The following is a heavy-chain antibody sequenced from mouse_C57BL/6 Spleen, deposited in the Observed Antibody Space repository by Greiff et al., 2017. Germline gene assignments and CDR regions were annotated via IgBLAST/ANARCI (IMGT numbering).Heavy chain of an antibody. CDR3: ATISSYEAY. V-gene: IGHV2-6*01. J-gene: IGHJ3*01. Sequence: QVQLKESGPGLAAPSQSLSITGTVSGFSLTSNGLGWVRQSPGRGLEWLGVIWGVGGTNYNSALKSRLSISKDNSKSHVFLTMNSLQTDDTAMYYCATISSYEAYWGQGTLVTVSA. CDR1: GFSLTSNG. CDR2: IWGVGGT. D-gene: IGHD1-1*01.